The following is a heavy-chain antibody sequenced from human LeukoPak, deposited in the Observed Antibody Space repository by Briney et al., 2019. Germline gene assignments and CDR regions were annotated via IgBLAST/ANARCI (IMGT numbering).Heavy chain of an antibody. CDR1: GASIRSNY. CDR2: IYYSGVN. D-gene: IGHD6-13*01. CDR3: AREKGGRSSWGGAFDI. V-gene: IGHV4-59*01. J-gene: IGHJ3*02. Sequence: SQTLSLTCTVSGASIRSNYWSWVRQSPGKGLEWIGNIYYSGVNNNNPSLESRVTMSLDTSKNQVSLRLSSVTAADTAVYYCAREKGGRSSWGGAFDIWGQGTMVTVSP.